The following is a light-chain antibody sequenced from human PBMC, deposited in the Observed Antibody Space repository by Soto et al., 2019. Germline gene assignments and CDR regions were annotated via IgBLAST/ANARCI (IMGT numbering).Light chain of an antibody. CDR1: NSNIGNNF. V-gene: IGLV1-51*01. J-gene: IGLJ1*01. Sequence: QSVLTQPPSVSAAPGQKVSLSCSGSNSNIGNNFVSWYQQLPGTAPKLLIYDTDKRPSGIPDRFSGSKSGTSATLGITGLQTGDEADYYCGTWDIDLNVYVFGSGTKVTVL. CDR2: DTD. CDR3: GTWDIDLNVYV.